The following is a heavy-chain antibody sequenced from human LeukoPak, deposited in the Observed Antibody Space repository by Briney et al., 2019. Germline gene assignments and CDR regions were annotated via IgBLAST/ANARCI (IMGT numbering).Heavy chain of an antibody. CDR2: ISYDGSNK. CDR1: GFTFSSYA. Sequence: PGGSLRLSCAASGFTFSSYAMHWVRQAPGKGLEWVAVISYDGSNKYYADSVKGRFTISRDNSKNTLYLQMNSLRAEDTAVYYCARGTSGWAPKYNWFDPWGQGTLVTVSS. CDR3: ARGTSGWAPKYNWFDP. J-gene: IGHJ5*02. V-gene: IGHV3-30-3*01. D-gene: IGHD6-19*01.